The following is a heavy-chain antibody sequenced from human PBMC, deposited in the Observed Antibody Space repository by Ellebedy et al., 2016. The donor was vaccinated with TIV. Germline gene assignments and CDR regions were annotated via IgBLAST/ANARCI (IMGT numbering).Heavy chain of an antibody. CDR1: GDSISRYS. CDR3: ARDTVTANWGPLFDN. D-gene: IGHD7-27*01. V-gene: IGHV4-4*07. Sequence: MPSETLSLTCTVSGDSISRYSWSWIRQPAGEGLEWIGRLFTSGCTNFNPTLKSRVTMSVDTSKNQFSLKLSSVTAADTAVYYCARDTVTANWGPLFDNWGQGTLVTVSS. CDR2: LFTSGCT. J-gene: IGHJ4*02.